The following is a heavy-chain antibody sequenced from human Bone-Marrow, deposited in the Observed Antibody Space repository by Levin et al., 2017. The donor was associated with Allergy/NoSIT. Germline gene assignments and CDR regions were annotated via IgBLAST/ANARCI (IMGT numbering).Heavy chain of an antibody. D-gene: IGHD5-18*01. V-gene: IGHV4-59*08. CDR2: VYYSGST. CDR3: ARHAGPIHLWLMDY. J-gene: IGHJ4*02. Sequence: LSQTLSLTCTVSGGSISTYYWSWIRQPPGKGLEWIGYVYYSGSTNYNPSLKSRVTMSVHTSKNHFSLKLSSVTAADTALYYCARHAGPIHLWLMDYWGQGTLVTVSS. CDR1: GGSISTYY.